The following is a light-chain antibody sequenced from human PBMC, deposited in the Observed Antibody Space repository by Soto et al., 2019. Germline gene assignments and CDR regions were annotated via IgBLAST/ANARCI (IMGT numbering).Light chain of an antibody. Sequence: DIQMTQSPSSLSASVGDRVTITCRASQSISSYLNWYQQKPGKAPKLLIYAASSLQSGVPSRFSGSGSRTDFTLTISSLQPEDFATYYCQQSYSLPSATFGQGTRLEIK. CDR2: AAS. J-gene: IGKJ5*01. V-gene: IGKV1-39*01. CDR1: QSISSY. CDR3: QQSYSLPSAT.